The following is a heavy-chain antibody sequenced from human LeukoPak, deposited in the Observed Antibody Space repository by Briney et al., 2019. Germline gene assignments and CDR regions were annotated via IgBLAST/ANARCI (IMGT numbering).Heavy chain of an antibody. CDR2: ISSSSSYI. CDR1: GFTFSDYY. V-gene: IGHV3-11*06. Sequence: GGSLRLSCAASGFTFSDYYMSWIRQAPGKGLEWVSYISSSSSYIYYADSVKGRFTISRDNAKNSLYLQMNSLRAEDTAVYYCAREEAVAGGYFQHWGQGTLVTVSS. J-gene: IGHJ1*01. CDR3: AREEAVAGGYFQH. D-gene: IGHD6-19*01.